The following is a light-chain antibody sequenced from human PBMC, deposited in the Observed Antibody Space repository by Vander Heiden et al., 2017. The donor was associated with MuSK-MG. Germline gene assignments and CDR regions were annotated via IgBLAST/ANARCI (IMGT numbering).Light chain of an antibody. V-gene: IGKV1-39*01. CDR1: QSISSY. Sequence: PSSLSASVGDRVTITCRASQSISSYLNWYQQKPGKAPKLLIYAASSLQSGVPSRFSGSGSGTDFTLTISSLQPEDFATYYCQQSYSTPFTFGQGTRLEIK. CDR3: QQSYSTPFT. J-gene: IGKJ5*01. CDR2: AAS.